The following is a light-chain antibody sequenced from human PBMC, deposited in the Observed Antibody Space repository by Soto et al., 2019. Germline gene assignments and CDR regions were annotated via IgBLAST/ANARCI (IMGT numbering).Light chain of an antibody. V-gene: IGKV3-15*01. J-gene: IGKJ1*01. Sequence: EIVMTQSPATLSVSPGERATLSCRASKSVSSNLAWYQQKPGQAPRLLIYGASTRATGIPARFSGSRSGTEFTLTISSLQSEDFAFYYCQQYNNWRGTFGQGTKVEIK. CDR1: KSVSSN. CDR3: QQYNNWRGT. CDR2: GAS.